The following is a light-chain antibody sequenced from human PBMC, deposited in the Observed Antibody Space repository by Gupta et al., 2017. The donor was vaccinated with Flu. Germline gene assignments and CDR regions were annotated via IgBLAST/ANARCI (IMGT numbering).Light chain of an antibody. CDR2: DND. Sequence: VPISCSGSSSNIGNNYVSWYQQLPGTAPKLLIYDNDKRPSGIPDRFSGSKSGTSATLGISGLQTGDEAVYYCGTWDSSLSVWMFGGGTKLTVL. J-gene: IGLJ3*02. CDR1: SSNIGNNY. V-gene: IGLV1-51*01. CDR3: GTWDSSLSVWM.